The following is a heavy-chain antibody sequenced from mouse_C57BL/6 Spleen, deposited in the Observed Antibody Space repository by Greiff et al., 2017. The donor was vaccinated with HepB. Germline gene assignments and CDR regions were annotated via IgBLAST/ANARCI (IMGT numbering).Heavy chain of an antibody. CDR1: GYTFTSYW. CDR2: IDPSDSET. D-gene: IGHD1-3*01. J-gene: IGHJ4*01. V-gene: IGHV1-52*01. Sequence: QVQLQQPGAELVRPGSSVKLSCKASGYTFTSYWMHWVKQRPIQGLEWIGNIDPSDSETHYNQKFKDKATLTVDKSSSTAYMQLSRLTSEDSAVYDCARDDDEVALYAMDYWGQGTSVTVSS. CDR3: ARDDDEVALYAMDY.